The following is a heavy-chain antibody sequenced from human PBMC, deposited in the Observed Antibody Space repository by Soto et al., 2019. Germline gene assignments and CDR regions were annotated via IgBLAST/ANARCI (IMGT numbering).Heavy chain of an antibody. CDR2: ISSSSSTI. CDR1: GFTFSSYS. V-gene: IGHV3-48*02. D-gene: IGHD3-10*01. J-gene: IGHJ6*02. CDR3: ARGEWGSGSYSPDQLEYYYYYYGMDI. Sequence: QPGGSLRLSCAASGFTFSSYSMNWVRQAPGKGLEWVSYISSSSSTIYYADSVKGRFTISRDNAKNSLYLQMNSLRDEDTAVYYCARGEWGSGSYSPDQLEYYYYYYGMDIWGQGTTVTVSS.